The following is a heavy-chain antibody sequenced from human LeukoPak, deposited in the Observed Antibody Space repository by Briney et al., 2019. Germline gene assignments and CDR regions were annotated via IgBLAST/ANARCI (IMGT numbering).Heavy chain of an antibody. CDR2: ISYDGSNK. J-gene: IGHJ4*02. CDR3: AKDQSSGWTFDY. Sequence: AGGSLRLSCAASGFTFSSYGMHWVRQAPGKGLEWVAVISYDGSNKYYADSVKGRFTIPRDNSKNTLYLQMNSLRAEDTAVYYCAKDQSSGWTFDYWGQGTLVTVSS. V-gene: IGHV3-30*18. D-gene: IGHD6-19*01. CDR1: GFTFSSYG.